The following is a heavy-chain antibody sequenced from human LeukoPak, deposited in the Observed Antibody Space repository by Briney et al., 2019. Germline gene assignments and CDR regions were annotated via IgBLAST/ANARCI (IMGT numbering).Heavy chain of an antibody. V-gene: IGHV4-34*01. D-gene: IGHD5-18*01. CDR1: GGSFRGYY. CDR2: INHSGST. Sequence: SETLSLTCAVYGGSFRGYYWSWIRQPPGKGLEWIGEINHSGSTNYNPSLKSRVTISVDTSKNQFSLKLSSVTAADTAVYYCARVVLGGYSYGIDYWGQGTLVTVSS. CDR3: ARVVLGGYSYGIDY. J-gene: IGHJ4*02.